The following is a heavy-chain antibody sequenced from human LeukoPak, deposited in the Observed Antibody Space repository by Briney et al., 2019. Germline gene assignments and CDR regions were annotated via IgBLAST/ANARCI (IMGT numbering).Heavy chain of an antibody. J-gene: IGHJ4*02. CDR1: GFTFSSFG. V-gene: IGHV3-30*18. CDR3: TKDLLPRSASYPGDY. Sequence: PGGSLRLSCAASGFTFSSFGMHWVRQAPGKGLEWVTLTSRDGSNKYYADSVKGRFTVSRDNSKNTLYLQMSSLRAEDTAVYYCTKDLLPRSASYPGDYWGQGTLVTVSA. D-gene: IGHD1-26*01. CDR2: TSRDGSNK.